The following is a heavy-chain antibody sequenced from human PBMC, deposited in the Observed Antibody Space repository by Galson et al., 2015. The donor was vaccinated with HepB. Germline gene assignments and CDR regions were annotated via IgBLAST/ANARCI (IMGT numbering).Heavy chain of an antibody. D-gene: IGHD3-9*01. CDR1: GFTFSNFW. CDR3: VSGSNDWYGNDY. V-gene: IGHV3-74*01. CDR2: ISGDEGYT. Sequence: SLRLSCAGSGFTFSNFWIHWVRQAPGKGLVWVSRISGDEGYTNYAASVKGQFTISRDNADNTVYLQMNSLTAEDTAVYYCVSGSNDWYGNDYWGQGVLVTVT. J-gene: IGHJ4*02.